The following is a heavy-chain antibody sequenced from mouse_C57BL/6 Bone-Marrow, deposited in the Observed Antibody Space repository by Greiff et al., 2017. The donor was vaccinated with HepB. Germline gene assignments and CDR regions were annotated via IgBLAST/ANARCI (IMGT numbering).Heavy chain of an antibody. D-gene: IGHD1-1*01. CDR3: ARGPTFLSSHWYFDV. V-gene: IGHV1-53*01. Sequence: QVQLKQPGTELVKPGASVKLSCKASGYTFTSYWMHWVKQRPGQGLEWIGNINPSNGGTNYNEKFKSKATLTVDKSSSTAYMQLSSLTSEDSAVYYCARGPTFLSSHWYFDVWGTGTTVTVSS. J-gene: IGHJ1*03. CDR2: INPSNGGT. CDR1: GYTFTSYW.